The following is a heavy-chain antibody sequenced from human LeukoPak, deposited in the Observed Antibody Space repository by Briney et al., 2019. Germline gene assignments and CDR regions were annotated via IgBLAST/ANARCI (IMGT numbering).Heavy chain of an antibody. V-gene: IGHV3-23*01. J-gene: IGHJ3*02. D-gene: IGHD6-19*01. CDR1: GFTFSSYV. Sequence: GGSLRLSCSASGFTFSSYVMTWVRQAPGQGLEWVSAISGSGDDTYYADSVKGRFTISRDNSKNTLYLQMNSLRAEDTAVYYCAKGAVAGAFDIWGQGTMVTVSS. CDR2: ISGSGDDT. CDR3: AKGAVAGAFDI.